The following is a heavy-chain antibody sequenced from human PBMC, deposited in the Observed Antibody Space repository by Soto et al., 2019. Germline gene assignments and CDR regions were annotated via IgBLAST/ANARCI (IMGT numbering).Heavy chain of an antibody. CDR3: AKLGPYGSERYLFRYNWIDP. CDR2: IYSGGTT. Sequence: EVQLVDSGGGLIQPGGSLRLSCAASGFSVSSSHMIWVRQAPGKGLEWVSVIYSGGTTYYAVSVKGRFTISRDKSKNTVYLQMDSLRTEDPAVYHCAKLGPYGSERYLFRYNWIDPWGQGTLVTVSS. V-gene: IGHV3-53*01. CDR1: GFSVSSSH. J-gene: IGHJ5*02. D-gene: IGHD3-10*01.